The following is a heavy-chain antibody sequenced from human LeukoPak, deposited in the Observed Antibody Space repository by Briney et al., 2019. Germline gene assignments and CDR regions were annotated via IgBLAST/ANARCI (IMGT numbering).Heavy chain of an antibody. CDR3: ARYWAAAGLYYMDV. CDR2: MNPNSGNT. D-gene: IGHD6-13*01. V-gene: IGHV1-8*03. J-gene: IGHJ6*03. CDR1: GYTFTSYD. Sequence: ASVKVSCKASGYTFTSYDINWVRQATGQGLEWMGWMNPNSGNTGYAQKFQGRVTITRNTSISTAYMELSSLRPEDTAVYYCARYWAAAGLYYMDVWGKGTTVTVSS.